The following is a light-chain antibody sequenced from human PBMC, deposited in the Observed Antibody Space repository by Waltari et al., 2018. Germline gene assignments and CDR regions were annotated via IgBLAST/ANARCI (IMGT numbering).Light chain of an antibody. CDR1: NSHIGSHY. Sequence: QSVLTQPPSASGTPGQRVTISCSGSNSHIGSHYVCWYQQFPGTAPKLLIYSNNQRPSGVPDRCSGSKSGTASSLAISGLRSEDEADYYCASWDDYLGGWEFGGGTKVTVL. CDR3: ASWDDYLGGWE. V-gene: IGLV1-47*02. CDR2: SNN. J-gene: IGLJ3*02.